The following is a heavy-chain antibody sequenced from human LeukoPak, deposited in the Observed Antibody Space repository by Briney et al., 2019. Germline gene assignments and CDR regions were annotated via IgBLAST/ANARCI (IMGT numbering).Heavy chain of an antibody. CDR3: AREVVVAATSTPNWFDP. Sequence: SETLSLTCTVSGGSISGYYWSWIRQPPRKGLEWIGYIYYSGSTNYNPSLKSRVTISVDTSKNQFSLKLSSVTAADTAVYYCAREVVVAATSTPNWFDPWGQGTLVTVSS. CDR2: IYYSGST. D-gene: IGHD2-15*01. CDR1: GGSISGYY. V-gene: IGHV4-59*01. J-gene: IGHJ5*02.